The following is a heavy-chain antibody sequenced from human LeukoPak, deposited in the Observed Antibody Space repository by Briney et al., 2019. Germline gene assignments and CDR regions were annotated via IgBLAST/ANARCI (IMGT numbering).Heavy chain of an antibody. CDR2: IWYDGSNK. V-gene: IGHV3-33*01. D-gene: IGHD1-1*01. Sequence: GGSLRLSCAASGFTFSSYGMHWVRQAPGKGLEWVAVIWYDGSNKYYAGSVKGRFTISRDNSKNTLYLQMNSLRAEDTAVYYCARDSERGAFDYWGQGTLVTVSS. CDR1: GFTFSSYG. CDR3: ARDSERGAFDY. J-gene: IGHJ4*02.